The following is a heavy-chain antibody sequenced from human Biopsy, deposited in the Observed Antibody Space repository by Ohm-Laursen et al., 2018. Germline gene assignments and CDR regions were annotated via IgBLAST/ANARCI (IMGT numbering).Heavy chain of an antibody. CDR1: GYAVTEFS. CDR3: AADINVWNVNY. D-gene: IGHD1-1*01. J-gene: IGHJ4*02. CDR2: FAPENGKT. Sequence: SVKVSCKVSGYAVTEFSMHWVRQAPGKGLEWMGGFAPENGKTIYAQKFQGRVTMNEDTSTDTAYMELSSLRPEDTAVYYCAADINVWNVNYWGQGTQVTVSS. V-gene: IGHV1-24*01.